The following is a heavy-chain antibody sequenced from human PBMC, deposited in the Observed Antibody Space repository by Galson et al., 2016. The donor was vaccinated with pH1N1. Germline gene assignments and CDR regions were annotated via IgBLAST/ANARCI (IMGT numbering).Heavy chain of an antibody. J-gene: IGHJ4*02. CDR1: GFTFSSYG. Sequence: SLRLSCAASGFTFSSYGFHWVRQAPGKGLEWVAVISYDGSNKYYADSVKGRFTISRDNSKNTLYLQMKSLRAEDTAVYYCAKVVRGSSWPSFDYWGQGTLVTVSS. V-gene: IGHV3-30*18. D-gene: IGHD6-13*01. CDR2: ISYDGSNK. CDR3: AKVVRGSSWPSFDY.